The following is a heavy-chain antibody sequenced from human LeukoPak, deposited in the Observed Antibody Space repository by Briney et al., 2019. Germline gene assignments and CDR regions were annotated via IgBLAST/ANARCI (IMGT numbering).Heavy chain of an antibody. Sequence: TGGSLRLSCAASGFTFSSYGMGWVRQAPGKGLEWVSSIGSSGGTTKYADSVKGRFTIPRDNSKDTLYLQMNNLRAEDMALYYCAQLVGGTGSYSWGQGTLVTVSS. CDR3: AQLVGGTGSYS. CDR1: GFTFSSYG. D-gene: IGHD3-10*01. V-gene: IGHV3-23*01. J-gene: IGHJ4*02. CDR2: IGSSGGTT.